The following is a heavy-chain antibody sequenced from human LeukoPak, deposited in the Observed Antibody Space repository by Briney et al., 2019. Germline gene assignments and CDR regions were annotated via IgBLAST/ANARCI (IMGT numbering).Heavy chain of an antibody. V-gene: IGHV4-31*03. Sequence: SETLSLTCTVSGGSISSGGYYWSWIRQRPGKGLEWIGYIYYSGSTYYNPSLKSRVTISVDTSKNQFSLKLSSVTAADTAVYYCARGVSPNFDYWGQGTLVTVSS. CDR1: GGSISSGGYY. J-gene: IGHJ4*02. CDR2: IYYSGST. CDR3: ARGVSPNFDY.